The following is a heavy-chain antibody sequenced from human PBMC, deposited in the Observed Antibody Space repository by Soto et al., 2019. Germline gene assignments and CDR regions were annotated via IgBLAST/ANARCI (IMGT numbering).Heavy chain of an antibody. CDR3: ATGRGVDRRLE. CDR1: GYTLTELS. J-gene: IGHJ4*02. CDR2: FDPEDGKR. Sequence: ASVKVSCKVCGYTLTELSMHWVRQAPGKGLEWMGSFDPEDGKRIYAQKFQGRLTLTEDTSTDTSYMELTSLRSEDTAVYYCATGRGVDRRLEWGQGTLVTVSS. D-gene: IGHD3-10*01. V-gene: IGHV1-24*01.